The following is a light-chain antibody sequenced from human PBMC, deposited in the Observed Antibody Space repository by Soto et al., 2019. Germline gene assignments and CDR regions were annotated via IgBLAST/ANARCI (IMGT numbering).Light chain of an antibody. J-gene: IGLJ2*01. Sequence: QSALTQPPSASGSPGQSVTISCTGTSSDVGVYNDVSWYQHHPGTAHKLMIYEVSKPPSGVPHRFSGSKSGTASPLTVSLHHAEDEADYYCSSFDGKNGLVFGGGTKVTVL. CDR2: EVS. V-gene: IGLV2-8*01. CDR3: SSFDGKNGLV. CDR1: SSDVGVYND.